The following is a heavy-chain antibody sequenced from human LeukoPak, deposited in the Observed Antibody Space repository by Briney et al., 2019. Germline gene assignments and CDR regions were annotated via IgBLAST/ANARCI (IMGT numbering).Heavy chain of an antibody. CDR1: GFTFTKCA. CDR2: TATGDTA. Sequence: GGSLRLSCVASGFTFTKCAMSWIRQAPGKGLEWVAITATGDTAYYADSVKGRFTISRDNSRNTVYMQMDSLRAEDTAIYYCAGDRNSDWYSPLDYWGQGSQVTVSP. J-gene: IGHJ4*02. D-gene: IGHD6-19*01. V-gene: IGHV3-23*01. CDR3: AGDRNSDWYSPLDY.